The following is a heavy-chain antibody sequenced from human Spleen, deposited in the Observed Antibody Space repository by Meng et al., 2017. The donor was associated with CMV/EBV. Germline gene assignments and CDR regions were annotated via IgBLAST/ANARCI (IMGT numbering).Heavy chain of an antibody. CDR3: ARDRSRGLELDY. V-gene: IGHV3-53*01. J-gene: IGHJ4*02. CDR1: GFTVSSNY. Sequence: GESLKISCAASGFTVSSNYMSWVRQAPGKGLEWVSVIYSGGSTYYADSVKGRFTISRDNAKNSLYLQMNSLRAEDTAVYYCARDRSRGLELDYWGQGTLVTVSS. CDR2: IYSGGST. D-gene: IGHD1-7*01.